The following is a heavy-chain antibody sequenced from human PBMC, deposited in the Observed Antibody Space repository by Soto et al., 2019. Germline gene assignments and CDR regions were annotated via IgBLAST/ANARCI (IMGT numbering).Heavy chain of an antibody. V-gene: IGHV4-39*01. D-gene: IGHD3-10*01. Sequence: ASETLSLTCTVSGGSISSTSYHWGWIRQPPGKGLEWIGSISYAGSTYYSPSLKSRVTISVDTSKNQFSLKLSSVTAADTAVYYCARHFMVRGVIKNFVLDSWGQGTLVTVSS. J-gene: IGHJ4*02. CDR1: GGSISSTSYH. CDR3: ARHFMVRGVIKNFVLDS. CDR2: ISYAGST.